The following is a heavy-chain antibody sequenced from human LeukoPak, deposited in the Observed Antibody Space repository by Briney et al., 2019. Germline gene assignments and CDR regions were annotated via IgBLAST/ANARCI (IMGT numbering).Heavy chain of an antibody. CDR1: GGSFSGYY. J-gene: IGHJ5*02. D-gene: IGHD3-22*01. V-gene: IGHV4-34*01. CDR2: INHSGST. CDR3: ASGGPSYYYDSSGHNWFDP. Sequence: SETQSLTCAVYGGSFSGYYWSWVRQPPGKGLEWIGEINHSGSTNYNPSLKSRVTISVDTSKNQFSLKLSSVTAADTAVYYCASGGPSYYYDSSGHNWFDPWGQGTLVTVSS.